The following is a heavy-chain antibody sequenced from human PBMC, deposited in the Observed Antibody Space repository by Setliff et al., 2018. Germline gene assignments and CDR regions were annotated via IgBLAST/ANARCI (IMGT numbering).Heavy chain of an antibody. J-gene: IGHJ4*02. CDR3: ARTLYDYDILTGPGYYFDY. CDR1: GGSFSGYY. Sequence: SETLSLTCAVYGGSFSGYYWSWIRQPPGKGLEWIGEINHSGSTNYNPSLKSRVTISVDTSKNQFSLKLSSVTAADTAVYYCARTLYDYDILTGPGYYFDYWGQGTLVTVS. CDR2: INHSGST. D-gene: IGHD3-9*01. V-gene: IGHV4-34*01.